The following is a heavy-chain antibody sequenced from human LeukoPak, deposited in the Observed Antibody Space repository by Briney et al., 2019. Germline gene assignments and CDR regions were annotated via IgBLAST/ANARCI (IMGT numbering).Heavy chain of an antibody. D-gene: IGHD3-3*01. CDR1: GGSISSGGYY. J-gene: IGHJ4*02. CDR3: ARVITIFGVVITKLYYFDY. CDR2: INHSGST. Sequence: SQTLSLTCTVSGGSISSGGYYWSWIRQPPGKGLEWIGEINHSGSTNYNPSLKSRVTISVDTSKNQFSLKLSSVTAADTAVYYCARVITIFGVVITKLYYFDYWGQGTLVTVSS. V-gene: IGHV4-30-2*01.